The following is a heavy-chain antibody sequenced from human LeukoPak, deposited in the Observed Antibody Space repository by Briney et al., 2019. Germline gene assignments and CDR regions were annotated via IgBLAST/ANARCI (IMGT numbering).Heavy chain of an antibody. CDR3: ARDWYSYGLHDY. Sequence: KPSETLSLTCTVSGGSISSSSYYWGWIRQPPGKGLEWIGSIYYSGSTNYNPSLKSRVTISVDTSKNQFSLKLSSVTAADTAVYYCARDWYSYGLHDYWGQGTLVTVSS. CDR1: GGSISSSSYY. V-gene: IGHV4-39*07. CDR2: IYYSGST. D-gene: IGHD5-18*01. J-gene: IGHJ4*02.